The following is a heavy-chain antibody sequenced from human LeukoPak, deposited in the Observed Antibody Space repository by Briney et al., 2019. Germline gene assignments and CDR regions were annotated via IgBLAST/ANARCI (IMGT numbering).Heavy chain of an antibody. V-gene: IGHV1-3*01. CDR1: GDTTKTNA. CDR3: ARERDDDAFDI. CDR2: TSAGSGNT. J-gene: IGHJ3*02. Sequence: ASVKVSCKASGDTTKTNALVWLRQAPGQSPEWMGWTSAGSGNTKYSQKFQDRITITRDTSARTTYMELSSLTSGDTAVYYCARERDDDAFDIWGQRTMVTVSS.